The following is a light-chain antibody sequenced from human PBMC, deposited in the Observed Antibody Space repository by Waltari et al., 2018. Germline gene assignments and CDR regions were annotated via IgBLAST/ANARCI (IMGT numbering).Light chain of an antibody. CDR2: DDN. CDR1: SCSIASNN. Sequence: NFMLTQPHSVSESPGKTVTISCTRSSCSIASNNVQWTKQRPGSAPTTVIYDDNKRTSGVPDRFSRSIDSSSNSASLTISGLNAADEAHYYCQSDDSSHTKIFGGGTKLTVL. J-gene: IGLJ2*01. CDR3: QSDDSSHTKI. V-gene: IGLV6-57*03.